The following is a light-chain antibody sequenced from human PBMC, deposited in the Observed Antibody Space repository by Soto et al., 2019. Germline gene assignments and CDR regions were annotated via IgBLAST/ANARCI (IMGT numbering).Light chain of an antibody. V-gene: IGKV3-15*01. CDR3: QQYNSWPTLT. Sequence: EIVMTQSPATLSVSPGERAKLSCRASQSISTNLAWYQQKPCQAHRLLISGASTRATGIPARFSGSGSGTEFTLTISSLQSEDFAVYYGQQYNSWPTLTFGGGTKVEIK. J-gene: IGKJ4*01. CDR1: QSISTN. CDR2: GAS.